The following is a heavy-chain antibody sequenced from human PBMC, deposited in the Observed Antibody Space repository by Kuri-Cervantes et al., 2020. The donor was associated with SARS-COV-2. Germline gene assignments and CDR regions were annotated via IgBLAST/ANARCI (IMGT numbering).Heavy chain of an antibody. CDR1: GYSISSGYY. CDR2: IYHSGST. Sequence: SETLSLTCAVSGYSISSGYYWGWIRQPPGKGLEWIGSIYHSGSTYYNPSLKSRVTISVDTSKNQFSLKLSSVTAADTAVYYCAREATGYYYYMDVWGKGTTVTSP. D-gene: IGHD2-8*02. J-gene: IGHJ6*03. V-gene: IGHV4-38-2*02. CDR3: AREATGYYYYMDV.